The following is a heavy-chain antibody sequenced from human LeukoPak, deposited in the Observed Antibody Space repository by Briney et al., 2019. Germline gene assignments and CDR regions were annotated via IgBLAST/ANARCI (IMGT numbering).Heavy chain of an antibody. J-gene: IGHJ6*03. CDR2: INPNSGGT. Sequence: ASVKVSCKASGGTFSSYAISWVRQAPGQGLEWMGWINPNSGGTNYAQKFQGGVTMTRDTSISTAYMELSRLRSDDTAVYYCARDIAAAAGAYYYYYMDVWGKGTTVTVSS. V-gene: IGHV1-2*02. D-gene: IGHD6-13*01. CDR1: GGTFSSYA. CDR3: ARDIAAAAGAYYYYYMDV.